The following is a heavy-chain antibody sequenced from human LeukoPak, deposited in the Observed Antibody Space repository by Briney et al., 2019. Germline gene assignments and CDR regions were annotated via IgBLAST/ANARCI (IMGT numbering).Heavy chain of an antibody. CDR2: IYYSGST. J-gene: IGHJ4*02. V-gene: IGHV4-59*01. CDR1: GGSISSYY. CDR3: ARVRVGTGDSKAYFDY. Sequence: SETLSLTCTVSGGSISSYYWSWIRQPPGKGLEWIGYIYYSGSTNYNPSLKSRVTISVDTSKNQFSLKLSSVTAADTAVYYCARVRVGTGDSKAYFDYWGQGTLVTVSS. D-gene: IGHD2-21*02.